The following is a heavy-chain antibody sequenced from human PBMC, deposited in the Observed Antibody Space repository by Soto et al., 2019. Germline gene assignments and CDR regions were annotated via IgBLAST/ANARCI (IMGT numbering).Heavy chain of an antibody. CDR3: ARASRITGTTLGY. V-gene: IGHV1-3*01. CDR1: GYTFTSYA. D-gene: IGHD1-7*01. CDR2: INAGNGNT. J-gene: IGHJ4*02. Sequence: QVPLVQSGAEVKKPGASVKVSCKASGYTFTSYAMHWVRQAPGQRLEWMGWINAGNGNTKYSQKFQGRVTITRDTSASTAYMELSSLRSEDTAVYYCARASRITGTTLGYWGQGTLVTVSS.